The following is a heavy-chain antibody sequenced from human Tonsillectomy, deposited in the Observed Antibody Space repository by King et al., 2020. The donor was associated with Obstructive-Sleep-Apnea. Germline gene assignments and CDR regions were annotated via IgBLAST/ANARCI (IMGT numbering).Heavy chain of an antibody. V-gene: IGHV3-15*01. CDR2: IKSKTDGGTT. Sequence: VQLVESGGGLVKPGGSLRLSCAASGFTFSNAWMSWVRQAPGKGLEWVGRIKSKTDGGTTDYAAPVKGRFTISRDDSKNTLYLQMNSLKTEDTAVYYCTTDLVRRDCSGGSCYSPDYYYYGMDVWGQGTTVTVSS. J-gene: IGHJ6*02. CDR3: TTDLVRRDCSGGSCYSPDYYYYGMDV. CDR1: GFTFSNAW. D-gene: IGHD2-15*01.